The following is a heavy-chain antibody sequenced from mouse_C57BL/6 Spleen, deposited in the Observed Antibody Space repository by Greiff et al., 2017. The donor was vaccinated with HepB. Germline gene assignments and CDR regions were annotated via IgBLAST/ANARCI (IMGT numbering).Heavy chain of an antibody. V-gene: IGHV1-9*01. D-gene: IGHD1-1*01. Sequence: VQLQQSGAELMKPGASVKLSCKATGYTFTGYWIEWVKQRPGHGLEWIGEILPGSGSTNYNEKFKGKATFTADTSSNTAYMQLSSLKTEDSAIYYCARRGVITTVVATRYFDVWGTGTTVTVSS. CDR3: ARRGVITTVVATRYFDV. J-gene: IGHJ1*03. CDR1: GYTFTGYW. CDR2: ILPGSGST.